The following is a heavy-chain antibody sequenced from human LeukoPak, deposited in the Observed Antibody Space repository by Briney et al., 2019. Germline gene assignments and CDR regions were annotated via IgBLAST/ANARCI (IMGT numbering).Heavy chain of an antibody. Sequence: PGGSLRLSCAASGFTFSSYSMNWVRQAPGKGLEWVSSISSSSSYIYYADSVKGRFTISRDNAKNSLYLQMNSLRAEDTAVYYCARAYSNYYDSSGYCFDYWGQGTLVTVSS. CDR1: GFTFSSYS. D-gene: IGHD3-22*01. J-gene: IGHJ4*02. CDR2: ISSSSSYI. V-gene: IGHV3-21*01. CDR3: ARAYSNYYDSSGYCFDY.